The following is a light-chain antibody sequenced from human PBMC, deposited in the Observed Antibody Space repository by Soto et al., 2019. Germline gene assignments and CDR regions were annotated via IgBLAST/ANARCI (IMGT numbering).Light chain of an antibody. Sequence: QSALPQPPSWPGSPGQSVTISCTGTSSDVGGYNYVSWYQQHPGKAPKLMIYEVSKRPSGVPDRFSGSKSGNTASLTVSGLQAEDEADYYCSSYAGSNSYVFGTGTKVTVL. J-gene: IGLJ1*01. V-gene: IGLV2-8*01. CDR1: SSDVGGYNY. CDR3: SSYAGSNSYV. CDR2: EVS.